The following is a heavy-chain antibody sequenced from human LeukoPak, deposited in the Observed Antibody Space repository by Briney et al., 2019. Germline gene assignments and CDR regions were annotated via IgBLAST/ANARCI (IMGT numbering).Heavy chain of an antibody. CDR1: GYTFTGYY. V-gene: IGHV1-2*02. D-gene: IGHD3-9*01. CDR3: ARGWVRDILTGYDRYYYYYGMDV. Sequence: ASVKVSCKTSGYTFTGYYMHWVRQAPGHGLEWMGWINPNSGGTNYAQKFQGRLTMTRDTSISTAYMELSRLRSDDTAVYYCARGWVRDILTGYDRYYYYYGMDVWGQGTTVTVSS. J-gene: IGHJ6*02. CDR2: INPNSGGT.